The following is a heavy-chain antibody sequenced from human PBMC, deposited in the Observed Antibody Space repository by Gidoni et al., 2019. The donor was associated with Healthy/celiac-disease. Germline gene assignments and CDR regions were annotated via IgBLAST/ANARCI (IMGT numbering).Heavy chain of an antibody. Sequence: QITLKESGPTLVKPTQTLTLTCTFSGFSLSTSGVGVGWIRQPPGKALEWLALIYWNDDKRYSPSLKSRLTITKDTSKNQVVLTMTNMDPVDTATYYCAHRVTSQYYDFWSGYYSPFDYWGQGTLVTVSS. CDR2: IYWNDDK. J-gene: IGHJ4*02. D-gene: IGHD3-3*01. V-gene: IGHV2-5*01. CDR1: GFSLSTSGVG. CDR3: AHRVTSQYYDFWSGYYSPFDY.